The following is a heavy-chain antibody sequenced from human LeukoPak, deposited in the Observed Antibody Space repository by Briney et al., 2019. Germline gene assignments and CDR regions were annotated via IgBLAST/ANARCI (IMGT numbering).Heavy chain of an antibody. V-gene: IGHV3-30*02. D-gene: IGHD2-15*01. CDR1: GFTFSSYG. Sequence: GGSLRLSCAASGFTFSSYGMHWVRQAPGKGLEWVAFIRYDGSNKYYADSVKGRFTISRDNSKNTLYLQMNSLRAEDTAVYYCAGGRRDAFDIWGQGTMVTVSS. CDR2: IRYDGSNK. CDR3: AGGRRDAFDI. J-gene: IGHJ3*02.